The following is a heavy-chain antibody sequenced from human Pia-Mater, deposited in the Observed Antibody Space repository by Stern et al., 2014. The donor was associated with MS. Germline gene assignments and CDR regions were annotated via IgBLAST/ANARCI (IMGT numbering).Heavy chain of an antibody. Sequence: EVQLVQSGGGLVQPGGSLRLSCAASGFSFTAHWMNWIRQAPGKGLEWVASVKQDGSQKYYVDSVKGRFTISRDNARNSLYLQMNSLRVEDTAVYFCARVEGKQPKLYGDYLDSWGQGTLVTVSS. CDR2: VKQDGSQK. CDR3: ARVEGKQPKLYGDYLDS. V-gene: IGHV3-7*01. J-gene: IGHJ4*02. CDR1: GFSFTAHW. D-gene: IGHD2-21*01.